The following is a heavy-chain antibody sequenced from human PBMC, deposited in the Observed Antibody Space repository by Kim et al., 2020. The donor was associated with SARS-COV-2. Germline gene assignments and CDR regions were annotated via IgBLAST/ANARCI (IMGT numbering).Heavy chain of an antibody. CDR3: AKSLSVLRFLEVNYYGMDV. Sequence: GGSLRLSCAASGFTFSSYAMSWVRQAPGKGLEWVSAISGSGGSTYYADSVKGRFTISRDNSKNTLYLQMNSLRAEDTAVYYCAKSLSVLRFLEVNYYGMDVWGQGTTVTVSS. D-gene: IGHD3-3*01. J-gene: IGHJ6*02. CDR2: ISGSGGST. CDR1: GFTFSSYA. V-gene: IGHV3-23*01.